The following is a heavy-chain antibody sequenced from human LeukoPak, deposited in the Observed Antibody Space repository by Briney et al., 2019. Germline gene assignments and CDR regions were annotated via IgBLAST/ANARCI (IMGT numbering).Heavy chain of an antibody. Sequence: SVKVSCKASGGTFSSYAISWVRQVPGQGLEWMGRIIPILGIANYAQKFQGRVTITADKSTSTAYMELSSLRSEDTAVYYCARDDWVAAAGTSGYGMDVWGQGTTVTVSS. CDR1: GGTFSSYA. V-gene: IGHV1-69*04. CDR3: ARDDWVAAAGTSGYGMDV. CDR2: IIPILGIA. J-gene: IGHJ6*02. D-gene: IGHD6-13*01.